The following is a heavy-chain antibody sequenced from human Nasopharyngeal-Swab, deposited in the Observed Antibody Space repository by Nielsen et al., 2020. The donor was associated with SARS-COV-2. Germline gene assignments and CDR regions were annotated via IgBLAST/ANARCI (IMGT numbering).Heavy chain of an antibody. V-gene: IGHV1-18*01. CDR3: ARDCSTSSCHLV. D-gene: IGHD2-2*01. CDR1: GTYV. J-gene: IGHJ4*02. Sequence: ASVKVSCKTSGTYVISWVRQAPGQGLEWVGRISPYNSKAKYAQNIQGRVTITTDTSTSTAYMELSSLRSDDTAVYYCARDCSTSSCHLVWGQGTLVTVSS. CDR2: ISPYNSKA.